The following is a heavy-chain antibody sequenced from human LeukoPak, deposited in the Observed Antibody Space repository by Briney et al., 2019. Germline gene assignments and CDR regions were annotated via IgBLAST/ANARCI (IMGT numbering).Heavy chain of an antibody. CDR1: EFTFSAYW. Sequence: GGSLRLTCAASEFTFSAYWMHWVRQAPGKGLVWVSRIRGDGSMTNYADSVKGRFTISRDNAKNTLYLQMNSLRLEDTAVYYCARENLAAAADYWGQGTVVTVSS. CDR3: ARENLAAAADY. V-gene: IGHV3-74*01. D-gene: IGHD6-25*01. CDR2: IRGDGSMT. J-gene: IGHJ4*02.